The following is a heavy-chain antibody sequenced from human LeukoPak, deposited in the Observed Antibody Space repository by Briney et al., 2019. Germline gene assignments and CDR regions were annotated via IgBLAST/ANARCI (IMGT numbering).Heavy chain of an antibody. D-gene: IGHD3-22*01. Sequence: GGSLRLSCAASGFTFSSYAMSWVRQAPGKGLEWVSAISGSGGSTYYADSVKGRFTISRDNSKYTLYLQMNSLRAEDTAVYYCAKVYDSSGYLFDYWGQGTLVTVSS. J-gene: IGHJ4*02. V-gene: IGHV3-23*01. CDR2: ISGSGGST. CDR1: GFTFSSYA. CDR3: AKVYDSSGYLFDY.